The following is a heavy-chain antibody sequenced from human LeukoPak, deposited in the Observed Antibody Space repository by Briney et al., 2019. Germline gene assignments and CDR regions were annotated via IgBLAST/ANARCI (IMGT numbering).Heavy chain of an antibody. D-gene: IGHD3-22*01. CDR3: ARGVRYYYDSSGYYYYFDY. CDR1: GGSFSGYY. J-gene: IGHJ4*02. Sequence: SETLSLTCAVYGGSFSGYYWSWIRQPPGKGLEWIGEINHSGSTNYNPSLKSRVTISVDTSKNQFSLKLSSVTAADTAVYYCARGVRYYYDSSGYYYYFDYWGQGTLVTVSS. V-gene: IGHV4-34*01. CDR2: INHSGST.